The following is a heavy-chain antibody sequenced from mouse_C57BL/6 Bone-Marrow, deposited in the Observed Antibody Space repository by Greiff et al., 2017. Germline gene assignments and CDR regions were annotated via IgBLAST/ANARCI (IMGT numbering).Heavy chain of an antibody. D-gene: IGHD2-1*01. CDR2: INPNYGTT. V-gene: IGHV1-39*01. CDR1: GYSFTDYN. J-gene: IGHJ2*01. Sequence: VQLQQSGPELVKPGASVKISCKASGYSFTDYNMNWVKQSNGKSLEWIGGINPNYGTTSYNQKFKGKATLTVDQSSSTAYMQLNSLTSEDSAVYYCSKGIYYGILYYFDYWGQGTTLTVSS. CDR3: SKGIYYGILYYFDY.